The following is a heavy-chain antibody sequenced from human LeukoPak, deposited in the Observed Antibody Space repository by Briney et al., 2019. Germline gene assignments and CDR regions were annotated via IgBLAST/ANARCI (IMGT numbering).Heavy chain of an antibody. CDR3: ATGGTDIVAVPFDY. V-gene: IGHV1-24*01. D-gene: IGHD2-2*01. CDR1: GYTLTELS. CDR2: FDPEDGET. J-gene: IGHJ4*02. Sequence: ASVKVSCKVSGYTLTELSMHWVRQAPGKGLEWMGGFDPEDGETIYAQKFQGRVTMTEDTSTDTAYMELSSLRSEDTAVYYCATGGTDIVAVPFDYWGQGTLVTVSS.